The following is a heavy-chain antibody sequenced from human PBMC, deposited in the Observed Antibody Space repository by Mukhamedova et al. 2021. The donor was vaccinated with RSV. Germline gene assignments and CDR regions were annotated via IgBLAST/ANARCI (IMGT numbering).Heavy chain of an antibody. CDR3: ARAGYYDILTGCDY. J-gene: IGHJ4*02. D-gene: IGHD3-9*01. V-gene: IGHV3-64*01. Sequence: VRQAPGKGLEYVSAISSNGGRTYYANSVKGRFTISRDNSKNTLYLQMGSLRAEDMAVYYCARAGYYDILTGCDYWGQGTLVTVS. CDR2: ISSNGGRT.